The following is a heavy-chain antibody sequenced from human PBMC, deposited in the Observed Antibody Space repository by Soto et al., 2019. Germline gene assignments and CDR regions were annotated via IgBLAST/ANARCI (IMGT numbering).Heavy chain of an antibody. V-gene: IGHV1-69*01. D-gene: IGHD1-26*01. CDR1: GGTFSSYA. CDR3: ATTRGSSHFDY. J-gene: IGHJ4*02. CDR2: FIPIFGTA. Sequence: QVQLVQSGAGVKQPGSSVRVSCKASGGTFSSYAISWVRQAPGQGLEWMGGFIPIFGTANYAQKYPGRVTITADESTSTAYMELSSLRSEDTAVYYCATTRGSSHFDYWGQGTLVTVSS.